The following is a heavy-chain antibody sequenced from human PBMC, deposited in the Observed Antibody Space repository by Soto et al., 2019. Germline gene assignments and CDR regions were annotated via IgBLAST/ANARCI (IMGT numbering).Heavy chain of an antibody. Sequence: SETLSLTCTVSGGSISNFYWSWVRQPAGKGLEWIGRMYPSGSGSTNYNPSLKSRVTMSADTSKNQFSLKLSSLTAADTAVYYCARELRGRPFNELWGQGTLVTVSS. CDR3: ARELRGRPFNEL. CDR2: MYPSGSGST. V-gene: IGHV4-4*07. J-gene: IGHJ4*02. D-gene: IGHD5-12*01. CDR1: GGSISNFY.